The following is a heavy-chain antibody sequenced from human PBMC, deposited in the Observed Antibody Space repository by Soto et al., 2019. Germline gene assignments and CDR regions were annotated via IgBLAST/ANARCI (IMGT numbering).Heavy chain of an antibody. Sequence: GGSLRLSCSASGFTFSIYAMHWVRQAPGKGLEYVSAISSNGGSTYYADSVKGRFTISRDNSKNTLYLQMSSLRAEDTAVYYCVKALSGWWFGFGAYWGQGTLVTVSS. CDR3: VKALSGWWFGFGAY. D-gene: IGHD6-19*01. V-gene: IGHV3-64D*08. CDR1: GFTFSIYA. CDR2: ISSNGGST. J-gene: IGHJ4*02.